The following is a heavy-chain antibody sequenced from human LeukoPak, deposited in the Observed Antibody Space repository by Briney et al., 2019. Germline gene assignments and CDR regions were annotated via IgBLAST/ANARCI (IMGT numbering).Heavy chain of an antibody. Sequence: SETLSLTCTDSCGSISSYYWSWILQPAGKGLEWIGRIYTSGSTNYNPSLKSRVTMSVDTSKNQFSLKLSSVTAADTAVYYCARQITYSSGWYYFDYWGHGTLVTVSS. V-gene: IGHV4-4*07. CDR3: ARQITYSSGWYYFDY. CDR1: CGSISSYY. J-gene: IGHJ4*01. CDR2: IYTSGST. D-gene: IGHD6-19*01.